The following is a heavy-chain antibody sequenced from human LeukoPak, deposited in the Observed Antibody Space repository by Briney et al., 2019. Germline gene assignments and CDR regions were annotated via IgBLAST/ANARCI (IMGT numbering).Heavy chain of an antibody. CDR2: IYYSGDS. CDR1: GVSISSSY. CDR3: ARHTYARPFDS. Sequence: PSDTLSVTCTVSGVSISSSYWSWVRQPPGKGLEWVGYIYYSGDSNYNPSLKSRATISVDTSKSQFSLKVSSVTAADTAIYYCARHTYARPFDSWGQGTPVTVSS. V-gene: IGHV4-59*08. D-gene: IGHD6-6*01. J-gene: IGHJ4*02.